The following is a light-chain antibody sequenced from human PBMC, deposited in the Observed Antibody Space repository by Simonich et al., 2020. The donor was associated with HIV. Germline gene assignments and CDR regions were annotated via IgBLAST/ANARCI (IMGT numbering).Light chain of an antibody. J-gene: IGKJ1*01. CDR1: QSVSSSY. Sequence: EIVLTQSPGTLSLSPGERATLSCRASQSVSSSYLAWYQQKPGLAPRLLIYDASSRATGIPDRFSGSGSGTDFTLTISSLQSEDFAVYYCQQYNNWRTFGQGTKVEIK. CDR3: QQYNNWRT. CDR2: DAS. V-gene: IGKV3D-20*01.